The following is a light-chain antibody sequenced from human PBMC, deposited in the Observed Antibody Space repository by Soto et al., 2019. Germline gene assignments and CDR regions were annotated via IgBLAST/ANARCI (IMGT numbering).Light chain of an antibody. J-gene: IGLJ1*01. CDR1: SSNIGKNY. V-gene: IGLV1-51*02. Sequence: QSVLTQPPSLSAAPGQKVTISCSVSSSNIGKNYVSWYQQVPGTAPKLLIYEDNRRRSGLPDRFSGSKSGTSATLGITGLQTGDEADYYCGTWDSSLSVYVFGTGTKLTVL. CDR2: EDN. CDR3: GTWDSSLSVYV.